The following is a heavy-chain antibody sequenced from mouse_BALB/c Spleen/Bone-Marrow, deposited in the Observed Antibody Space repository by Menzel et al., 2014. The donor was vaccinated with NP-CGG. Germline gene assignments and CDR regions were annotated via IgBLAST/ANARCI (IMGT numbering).Heavy chain of an antibody. CDR2: IDPANGDT. CDR1: GFNIKDNY. Sequence: VQLQQAGAELVKPGASVKLSCTASGFNIKDNYMHWVKQRPEQGLEWIGRIDPANGDTKYDPKFQGKATITADTSSNTAYLQLSSLTSEDTAVYYCARYLIFYDYDEAMDYWGQGTSVTVSS. D-gene: IGHD2-4*01. V-gene: IGHV14-3*02. J-gene: IGHJ4*01. CDR3: ARYLIFYDYDEAMDY.